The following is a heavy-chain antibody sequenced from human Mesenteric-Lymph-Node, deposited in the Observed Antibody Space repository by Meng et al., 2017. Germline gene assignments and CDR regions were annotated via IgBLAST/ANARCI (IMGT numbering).Heavy chain of an antibody. CDR2: ISGSGGST. CDR1: GFTFSSYA. J-gene: IGHJ6*02. Sequence: GGSLRLSCAASGFTFSSYAMIWVRQAPGKGLQWVSGISGSGGSTFYADSEKGRFTISRDNSKSTLYLQMNSLRVEDTAVYYCAKIVGSGYDLVGGMDVWGQGTTVTVSS. D-gene: IGHD5-12*01. V-gene: IGHV3-23*01. CDR3: AKIVGSGYDLVGGMDV.